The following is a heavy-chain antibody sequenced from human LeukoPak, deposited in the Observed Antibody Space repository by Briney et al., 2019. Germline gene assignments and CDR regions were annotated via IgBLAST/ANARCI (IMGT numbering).Heavy chain of an antibody. CDR1: GGSISNYY. J-gene: IGHJ4*02. CDR2: ISYSGST. CDR3: ARAPYSSGWYYFDY. D-gene: IGHD6-19*01. V-gene: IGHV4-59*01. Sequence: SETLSLTCTVSGGSISNYYWSWIRQPPGKGLEWIGYISYSGSTNYNPSLRSRVTISVDTSKNQFSLKLSSVTAADTAVYYCARAPYSSGWYYFDYWGQGTLVTVSS.